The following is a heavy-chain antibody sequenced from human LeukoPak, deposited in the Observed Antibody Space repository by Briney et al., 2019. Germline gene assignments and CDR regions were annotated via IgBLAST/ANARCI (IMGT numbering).Heavy chain of an antibody. J-gene: IGHJ3*02. D-gene: IGHD6-25*01. CDR2: ISSSSSYI. CDR3: ARDSGSSVYDAFDI. Sequence: GGSLRLSCAASGFTFSSYNMNWVRQAPGKGLEWVSSISSSSSYIYYADSVKGRFTISRDNAKNSLYLQMNSLRAEDTAVYYCARDSGSSVYDAFDIWGQGTMVTVSS. CDR1: GFTFSSYN. V-gene: IGHV3-21*01.